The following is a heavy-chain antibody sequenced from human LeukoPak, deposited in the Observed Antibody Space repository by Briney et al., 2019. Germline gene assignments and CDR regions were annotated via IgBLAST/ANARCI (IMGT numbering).Heavy chain of an antibody. CDR1: GGSISSSSYY. J-gene: IGHJ4*02. D-gene: IGHD7-27*01. V-gene: IGHV4-39*07. Sequence: SSETLSLTCTVSGGSISSSSYYWGWIRQPPGKGLEWIGSIYYSGSTYYNPSLKSRVTISADTSKNEFSLKLNSVTAADTAVYYCASRKLGNDYWGQGTLVTVSS. CDR3: ASRKLGNDY. CDR2: IYYSGST.